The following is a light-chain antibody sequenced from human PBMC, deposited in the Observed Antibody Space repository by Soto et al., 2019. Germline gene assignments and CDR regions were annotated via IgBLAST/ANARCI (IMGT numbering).Light chain of an antibody. CDR3: QQRRNWPPLT. CDR2: DAS. Sequence: EIVLTQSPATLSLSPGERATLSCRASQSLSTYLAWYQQKPGQPPRLLIYDASNRSTGVPARFSGSGSGTDVSITISSLVPEDSAVNFCQQRRNWPPLTFGGGTKVEIK. CDR1: QSLSTY. J-gene: IGKJ4*01. V-gene: IGKV3-11*01.